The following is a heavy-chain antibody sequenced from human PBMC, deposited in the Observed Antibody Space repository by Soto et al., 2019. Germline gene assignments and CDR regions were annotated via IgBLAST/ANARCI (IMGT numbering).Heavy chain of an antibody. V-gene: IGHV4-39*07. CDR1: GGSISSSSYY. D-gene: IGHD3-22*01. Sequence: PSGTLSLTCTVSGGSISSSSYYWGWIRQPPGKGLEWIGYIYYSGSTNYNPSLKSRVTISVDTSKNQFSLKLSSVTAADTAVYYCARLENPRELTTYFQHWGQGTLVTVSS. J-gene: IGHJ1*01. CDR3: ARLENPRELTTYFQH. CDR2: IYYSGST.